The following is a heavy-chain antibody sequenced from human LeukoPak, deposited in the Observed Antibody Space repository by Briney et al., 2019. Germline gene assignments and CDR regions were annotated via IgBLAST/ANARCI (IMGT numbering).Heavy chain of an antibody. Sequence: GGSLRLSCAASGFTFSSYAMSWVRQALGKGLEWVSATSGSGGSTYYADSVKGRFTISRDNSKNTLYLQMNSLRAEDTAVYYCAKLGSGWSKGVYYYYGMDVWGQGTTVTVSS. CDR1: GFTFSSYA. D-gene: IGHD6-19*01. J-gene: IGHJ6*02. V-gene: IGHV3-23*01. CDR3: AKLGSGWSKGVYYYYGMDV. CDR2: TSGSGGST.